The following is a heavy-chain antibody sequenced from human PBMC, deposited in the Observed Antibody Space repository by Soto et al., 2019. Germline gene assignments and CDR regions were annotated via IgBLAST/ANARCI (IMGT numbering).Heavy chain of an antibody. V-gene: IGHV4-34*01. Sequence: SETLSLTCAVYGGSFSGYYWSWIRQPPGKGLEWIGEINHSGSTNYNPSLKSRVTISVDTSKNQFSLKLSSVTAADTAVYYCARVRRYSYGRSYYFDYWGQGTLVTVSS. D-gene: IGHD5-18*01. J-gene: IGHJ4*02. CDR1: GGSFSGYY. CDR3: ARVRRYSYGRSYYFDY. CDR2: INHSGST.